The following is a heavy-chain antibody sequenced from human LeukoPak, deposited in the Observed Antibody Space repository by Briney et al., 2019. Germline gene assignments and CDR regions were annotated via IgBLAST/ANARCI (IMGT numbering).Heavy chain of an antibody. V-gene: IGHV1-2*06. CDR3: ARGDSSAQPDLDY. CDR2: INPNSGGT. J-gene: IGHJ4*02. D-gene: IGHD3-22*01. CDR1: GYTFTGYY. Sequence: GASVKVSCKASGYTFTGYYMHWVRQAPGQGLEWMGRINPNSGGTNYAQKFQGRVTMTRDTSISTAYMELSRLRSDDTAVYYCARGDSSAQPDLDYWGQGTLVTVSS.